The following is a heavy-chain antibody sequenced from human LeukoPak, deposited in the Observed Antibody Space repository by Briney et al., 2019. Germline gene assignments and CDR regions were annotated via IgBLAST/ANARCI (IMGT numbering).Heavy chain of an antibody. V-gene: IGHV4-30-2*01. D-gene: IGHD2-2*01. CDR2: IYHSGST. J-gene: IGHJ4*02. Sequence: SETLSLTCTVSGGSISSGGYYWSWIRQPPGKGLEWIGYIYHSGSTYYNPSLKSRVTISVDRSKNQFSLKLSSVTAADTAVYYCARVNLQISVVPAALFDYWGQGTLVTVSS. CDR3: ARVNLQISVVPAALFDY. CDR1: GGSISSGGYY.